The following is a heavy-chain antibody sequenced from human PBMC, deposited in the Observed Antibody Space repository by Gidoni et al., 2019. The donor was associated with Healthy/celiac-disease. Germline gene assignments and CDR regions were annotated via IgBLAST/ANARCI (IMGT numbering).Heavy chain of an antibody. CDR2: ISSSSSYI. CDR1: GFTSSSYS. D-gene: IGHD3-22*01. V-gene: IGHV3-21*01. CDR3: ARGTYYYDSSGYY. Sequence: EVQLVESGGGLVKPGGSLGLSCPASGFTSSSYSMNWVRQAPGKGLEWVSSISSSSSYIYYADSVKGRFTISRDNAKNSLYLQMNSLRAEDTAVYYCARGTYYYDSSGYYWGQGTLVTVSS. J-gene: IGHJ4*02.